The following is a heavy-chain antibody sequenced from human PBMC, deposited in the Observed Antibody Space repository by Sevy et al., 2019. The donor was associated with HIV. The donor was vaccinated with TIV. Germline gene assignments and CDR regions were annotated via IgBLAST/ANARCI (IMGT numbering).Heavy chain of an antibody. V-gene: IGHV4-59*01. Sequence: SETLSLTCTVSGVSISPYYWAWIRQPPGKGLECIGFSGSSNYNPSLKSRVTTSVDTSKNQFSLKLSSVTTADTAIYYCARGGPNQHQLDYFDYWGQGTLVTVSS. CDR3: ARGGPNQHQLDYFDY. CDR2: SGSS. CDR1: GVSISPYY. J-gene: IGHJ4*02. D-gene: IGHD2-2*01.